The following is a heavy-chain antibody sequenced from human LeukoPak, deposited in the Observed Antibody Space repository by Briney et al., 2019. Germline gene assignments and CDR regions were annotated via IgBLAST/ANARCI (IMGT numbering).Heavy chain of an antibody. CDR2: IDYSGST. CDR1: GGSISSYY. CDR3: ASSNRAAAGTLYFDY. Sequence: SETLSLTCTVSGGSISSYYWSWIRQPPGKGLEWIGYIDYSGSTNYNPSLKSRVTISVDTSKNQFSLKLSSVTAADTAVYYCASSNRAAAGTLYFDYWGQGTLVTVSS. D-gene: IGHD6-13*01. V-gene: IGHV4-59*08. J-gene: IGHJ4*02.